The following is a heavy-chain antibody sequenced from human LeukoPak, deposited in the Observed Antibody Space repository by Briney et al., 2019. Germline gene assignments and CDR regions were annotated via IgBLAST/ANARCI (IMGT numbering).Heavy chain of an antibody. D-gene: IGHD4/OR15-4a*01. V-gene: IGHV4-34*01. CDR1: GGSFSGYY. Sequence: SETLSLTCAVYGGSFSGYYWSWIRQPPGKGLEWIGEINHSGSTNYNPSLKSRVTISVDTSKNQFSLKLSSVTAADTAVYYCARGLTTRVDYWGQGTLVTVSS. J-gene: IGHJ4*02. CDR2: INHSGST. CDR3: ARGLTTRVDY.